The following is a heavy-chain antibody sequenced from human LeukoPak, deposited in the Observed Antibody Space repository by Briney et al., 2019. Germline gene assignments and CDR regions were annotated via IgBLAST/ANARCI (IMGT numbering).Heavy chain of an antibody. CDR1: GGSISSYY. CDR3: ARVGYDFWSGYGDYYMDV. CDR2: IYYSGST. Sequence: PSETLSLTCTVSGGSISSYYWSWIRQPPGKGLEWIGYIYYSGSTNYNPSLKSRVTISVDTSKNQFSLKLSSVTAADTAVYYCARVGYDFWSGYGDYYMDVWGKGTTVTVSS. D-gene: IGHD3-3*01. J-gene: IGHJ6*03. V-gene: IGHV4-59*01.